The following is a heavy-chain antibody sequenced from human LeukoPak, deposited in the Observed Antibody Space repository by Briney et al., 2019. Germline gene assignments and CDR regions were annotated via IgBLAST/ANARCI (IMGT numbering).Heavy chain of an antibody. V-gene: IGHV4-34*01. CDR3: AIVGNLDHLWYFDF. J-gene: IGHJ2*01. CDR1: GGSLSGYN. Sequence: SETLSLTCAVYGGSLSGYNWSWIRHPPGKGLEWIGEINHSGSTKYNPSLKSRVTIALDTSNNQISLKLSSVPGAGTAVYYCAIVGNLDHLWYFDFWRRATLLTVRS. CDR2: INHSGST. D-gene: IGHD1-14*01.